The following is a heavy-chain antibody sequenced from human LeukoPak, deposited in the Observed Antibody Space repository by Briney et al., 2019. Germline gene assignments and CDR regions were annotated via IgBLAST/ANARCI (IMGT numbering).Heavy chain of an antibody. J-gene: IGHJ4*02. CDR1: GFTFSDFG. D-gene: IGHD3-10*01. CDR3: AKVGRGAIEAD. V-gene: IGHV3-30*18. CDR2: ISSDGNTK. Sequence: PGGSLRLSCAGSGFTFSDFGMHWVRQAPGKGLQWLAMISSDGNTKVSLDSVKGRFTTSRENSKNTLYLEMTRLSVEDTAVYYCAKVGRGAIEADWGQGTLVIVSS.